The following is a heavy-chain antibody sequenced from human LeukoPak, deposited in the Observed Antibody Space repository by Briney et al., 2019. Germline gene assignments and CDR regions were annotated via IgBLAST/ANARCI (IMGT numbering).Heavy chain of an antibody. CDR3: ARNYGHNSKYFDF. Sequence: GASVKVSCKASGYTFTDYFIHWVRQAPGQGLEWMGWIRPNSGDTHYVQRFQGRVTMTRDTSVSTAHMELSSLRSDDTAIYYCARNYGHNSKYFDFWGQGTLVTVSS. D-gene: IGHD4-17*01. J-gene: IGHJ4*02. CDR1: GYTFTDYF. V-gene: IGHV1-2*02. CDR2: IRPNSGDT.